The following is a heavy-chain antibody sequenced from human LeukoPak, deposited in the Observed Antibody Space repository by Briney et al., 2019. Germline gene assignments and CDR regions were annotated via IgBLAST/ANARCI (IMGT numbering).Heavy chain of an antibody. CDR1: GVSISSGGYY. D-gene: IGHD2-8*01. J-gene: IGHJ4*02. V-gene: IGHV4-30-4*08. Sequence: SETLSLTCTVSGVSISSGGYYWSWIRQHPGKGLEWIGYIYYSGSTYYNPSLKSRVSISIDTSKNQFSLKLSSVTAADTAVYYCARVYQGIPGYWGQGTLVTVSS. CDR2: IYYSGST. CDR3: ARVYQGIPGY.